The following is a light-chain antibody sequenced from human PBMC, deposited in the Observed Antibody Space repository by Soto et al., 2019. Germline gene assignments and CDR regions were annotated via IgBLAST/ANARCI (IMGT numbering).Light chain of an antibody. V-gene: IGLV2-11*01. CDR2: DVS. J-gene: IGLJ1*01. Sequence: QSVLTQPPSASGSPGQSVTISCTGTSSDVGGYNYVSWYQQHPGNAPKLMIYDVSKRPSGVPDRFSGSKSGNTASLTISGLQTEDEADYYCCSYAGRYTYVFGTGTKVTVL. CDR3: CSYAGRYTYV. CDR1: SSDVGGYNY.